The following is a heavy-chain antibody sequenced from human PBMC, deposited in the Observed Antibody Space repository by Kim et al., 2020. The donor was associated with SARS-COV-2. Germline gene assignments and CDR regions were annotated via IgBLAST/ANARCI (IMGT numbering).Heavy chain of an antibody. CDR3: AKVTWDGLDDY. CDR2: ISDTGDGT. D-gene: IGHD1-1*01. Sequence: GGSLRLSCAASGFTFSSYAMSWVRQAPGKGLEWVSAISDTGDGTYYADSVKGRFTISRDNSKNTLYVQMNSLRAEDTAIYYCAKVTWDGLDDYWGQGTLVTVSS. CDR1: GFTFSSYA. V-gene: IGHV3-23*01. J-gene: IGHJ4*02.